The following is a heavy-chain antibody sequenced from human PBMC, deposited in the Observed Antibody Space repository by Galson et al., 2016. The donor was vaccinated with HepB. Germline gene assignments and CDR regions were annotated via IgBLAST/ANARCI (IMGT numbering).Heavy chain of an antibody. V-gene: IGHV3-23*01. J-gene: IGHJ4*02. CDR2: VSDTGTK. Sequence: SLRLSCAASRFTFSNFGMNWFRQAPGKGLEWVSGVSDTGTKYYANYVKGRFTISRKNSKHTLYLQLNSLSAEDPAVYHCVRDGFRYLSGGTAFSYWGQGTPVTVSS. CDR3: VRDGFRYLSGGTAFSY. CDR1: RFTFSNFG. D-gene: IGHD1-26*01.